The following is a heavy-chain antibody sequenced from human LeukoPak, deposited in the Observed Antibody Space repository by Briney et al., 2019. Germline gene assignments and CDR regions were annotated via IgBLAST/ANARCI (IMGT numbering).Heavy chain of an antibody. V-gene: IGHV4-34*01. CDR3: ARVRYSSSWSPHPFDY. J-gene: IGHJ4*02. CDR1: GGSFSGYY. D-gene: IGHD6-13*01. CDR2: INHSGST. Sequence: SETLSLTCAVYGGSFSGYYWSWIRQPPGKGLEWIGEINHSGSTNYNPSLKSRVTISVDTSKNQFSLQLSSVTAADTAVYYYARVRYSSSWSPHPFDYWGQGTLVTVSS.